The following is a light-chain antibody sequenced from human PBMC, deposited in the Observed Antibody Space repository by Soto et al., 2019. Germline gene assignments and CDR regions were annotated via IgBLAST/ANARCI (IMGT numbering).Light chain of an antibody. V-gene: IGKV3-11*01. J-gene: IGKJ4*01. CDR1: QSVSSY. CDR3: QQHDSSPLT. CDR2: DAS. Sequence: EIVLTQSPATLSLSPGERATLSCRASQSVSSYLAWYQQKPGQAPRLLIYDASNRATGIPARFSGSGSGTDFTLTISSLEPEDFAVYYCQQHDSSPLTFGGGTKVDIK.